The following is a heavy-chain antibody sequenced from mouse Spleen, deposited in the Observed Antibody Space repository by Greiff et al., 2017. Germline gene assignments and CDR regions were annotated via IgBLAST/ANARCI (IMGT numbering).Heavy chain of an antibody. V-gene: IGHV2-5*01. CDR2: IWRGGST. CDR1: GFSLTSYG. J-gene: IGHJ4*01. CDR3: AKDYYGSDFGYYAMDY. Sequence: QVQLKESGPGLVQPPQSLSITCTVSGFSLTSYGVHWVRQSPGKGLEWLGVIWRGGSTDYNAAFMSRLSITKDNSKSQVFFKMNSLQADDTAIYYCAKDYYGSDFGYYAMDYWGQGTSVTVSS. D-gene: IGHD1-1*01.